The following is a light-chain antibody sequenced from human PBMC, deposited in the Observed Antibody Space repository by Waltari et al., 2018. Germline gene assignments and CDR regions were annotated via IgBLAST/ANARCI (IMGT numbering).Light chain of an antibody. CDR1: QNVNRN. Sequence: EILLTQSPVTLSLSPGERAPRSCRASQNVNRNLAWYQHKPGQAPRLLIYDAAIRATGIPPRFSGSGSGTDFTLTISSLEPEDFAVYFCQQRDNWPPFTFGGGTKVEIK. CDR3: QQRDNWPPFT. J-gene: IGKJ4*01. CDR2: DAA. V-gene: IGKV3-11*01.